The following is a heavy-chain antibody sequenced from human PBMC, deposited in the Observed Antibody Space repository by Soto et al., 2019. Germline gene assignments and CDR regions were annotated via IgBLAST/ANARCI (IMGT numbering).Heavy chain of an antibody. CDR3: AKVGYCSGGSCYSDLFYFDY. J-gene: IGHJ4*02. CDR2: ISGSGGST. Sequence: PGGSLRLSCAASGFTFSSYAMSWVRQAPGKGLEWVSAISGSGGSTYYADSVKGRFTISRDNSKNTLYLQMNSLRAEDTAVYYCAKVGYCSGGSCYSDLFYFDYWGQGTLVTVSS. V-gene: IGHV3-23*01. D-gene: IGHD2-15*01. CDR1: GFTFSSYA.